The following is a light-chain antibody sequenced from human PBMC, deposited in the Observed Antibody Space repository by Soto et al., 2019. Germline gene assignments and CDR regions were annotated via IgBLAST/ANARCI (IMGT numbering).Light chain of an antibody. CDR3: QHYNSYSEA. Sequence: EIQMTQSPSTLSGSVGDRVTITCRASQTISSWLAWYQQKPGKAPKLLIYKASTLKSGVPSRFSGSASGTEFTLTISSLQPDDFATYYCQHYNSYSEAFGQGTKVDIK. CDR2: KAS. CDR1: QTISSW. V-gene: IGKV1-5*03. J-gene: IGKJ1*01.